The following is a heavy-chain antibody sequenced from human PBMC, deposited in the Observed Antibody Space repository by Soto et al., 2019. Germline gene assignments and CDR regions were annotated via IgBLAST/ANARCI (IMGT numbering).Heavy chain of an antibody. CDR3: ARHPRAYGGNFRGACDY. V-gene: IGHV4-34*01. Sequence: QVQLQQWGAGLLKPSETLSLTCAVYGGSFSGYYWSWIRQPPGKGLEWLGEINHSGSTNYNPSLKSRVTISVATSKNQFSLKLSSVTAADTAVYYCARHPRAYGGNFRGACDYWGQGTLVTISS. CDR2: INHSGST. CDR1: GGSFSGYY. D-gene: IGHD4-17*01. J-gene: IGHJ4*02.